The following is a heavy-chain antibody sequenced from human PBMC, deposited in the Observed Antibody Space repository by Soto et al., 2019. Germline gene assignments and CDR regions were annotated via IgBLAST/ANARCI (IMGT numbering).Heavy chain of an antibody. CDR3: ASNRDYVRGWFDP. D-gene: IGHD4-17*01. Sequence: SVKVSCKAFGGTFSSYAISWVRQAPGQGLEWMGGIIPIFGTANYAQKFQDRVTITADESTSTAYMELSSLRSEDTAVYYCASNRDYVRGWFDPWGQGTLVTVSS. CDR1: GGTFSSYA. CDR2: IIPIFGTA. J-gene: IGHJ5*02. V-gene: IGHV1-69*13.